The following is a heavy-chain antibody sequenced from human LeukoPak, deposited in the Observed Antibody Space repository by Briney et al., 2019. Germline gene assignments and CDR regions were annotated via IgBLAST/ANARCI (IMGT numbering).Heavy chain of an antibody. CDR3: AREGGRWLRSSYYFDY. D-gene: IGHD5-12*01. Sequence: PGGSLRLSCAASGFTFSSYSINWVRQAPGKGLEWVSSISSSSSYIYYADSVKGRFTISRDNAKNSLYLQMNSLRAEDTAVYYCAREGGRWLRSSYYFDYWGQGTLVTVSS. J-gene: IGHJ4*02. CDR1: GFTFSSYS. CDR2: ISSSSSYI. V-gene: IGHV3-21*01.